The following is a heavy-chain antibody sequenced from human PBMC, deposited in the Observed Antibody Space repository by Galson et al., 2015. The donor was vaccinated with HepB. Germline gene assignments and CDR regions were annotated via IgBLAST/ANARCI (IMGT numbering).Heavy chain of an antibody. D-gene: IGHD4-17*01. CDR2: ISGSRTYT. CDR3: ARVADADYGDHTYFDS. V-gene: IGHV3-11*06. CDR1: GFTFGDYY. J-gene: IGHJ4*02. Sequence: SLRLSCAASGFTFGDYYMSWIRQAPGKGLEWLSYISGSRTYTNYADSVKGRFTISRDNAKNSLFLQMNSLRAEDTAVYYCARVADADYGDHTYFDSWGQGILVTVSS.